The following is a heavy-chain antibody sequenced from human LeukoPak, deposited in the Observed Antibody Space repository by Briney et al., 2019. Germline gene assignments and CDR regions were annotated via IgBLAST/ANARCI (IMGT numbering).Heavy chain of an antibody. J-gene: IGHJ6*03. CDR3: AKVDYTVNYMDV. Sequence: QPGRSLRLSCAASGFTFSSYGMHWVRQAPGKGLEWVAVISYDGSNKYYADSVKGRFTISRDNSKNTLYLQMNSLRAEDTAVYYCAKVDYTVNYMDVWGKGTTVTVSS. CDR1: GFTFSSYG. D-gene: IGHD2-2*02. V-gene: IGHV3-30*18. CDR2: ISYDGSNK.